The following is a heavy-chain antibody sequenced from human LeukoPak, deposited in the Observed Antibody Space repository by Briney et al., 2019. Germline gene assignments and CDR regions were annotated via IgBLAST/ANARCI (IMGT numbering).Heavy chain of an antibody. CDR3: AKDYTKGVGATDY. J-gene: IGHJ4*01. Sequence: GESLKISCAASGFTFSSYVMSWVRQPPGKGLEWVSVISGGVDSTYYADSVKGRFTISRDNSKNTLYLQMNSLRAEDTAIYYCAKDYTKGVGATDYWGHGTLVTVSS. D-gene: IGHD1-26*01. CDR1: GFTFSSYV. V-gene: IGHV3-23*01. CDR2: ISGGVDST.